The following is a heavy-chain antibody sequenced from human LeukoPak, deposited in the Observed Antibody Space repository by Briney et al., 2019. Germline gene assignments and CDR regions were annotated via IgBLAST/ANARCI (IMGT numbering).Heavy chain of an antibody. D-gene: IGHD2-2*01. J-gene: IGHJ6*02. CDR3: ARDLGIVVVPAAYYYYYGMDV. CDR1: GFTFSDYY. CDR2: ISSSGSTI. V-gene: IGHV3-11*01. Sequence: GGSLRLSCAASGFTFSDYYMSWIRQAPGKGLEWVSYISSSGSTIYYADSVKGRFTISRDNAKNSLYLQMNSLRAKDTAVYYCARDLGIVVVPAAYYYYYGMDVWGQGTTVTVSS.